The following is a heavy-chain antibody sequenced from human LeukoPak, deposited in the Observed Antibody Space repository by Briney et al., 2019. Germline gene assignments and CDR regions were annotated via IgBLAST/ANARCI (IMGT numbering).Heavy chain of an antibody. CDR2: ITTSHA. CDR3: ARDRDYGFDY. J-gene: IGHJ4*02. CDR1: GFTFSSYS. D-gene: IGHD4-17*01. V-gene: IGHV3-48*02. Sequence: GGSLRLSCAASGFTFSSYSMNWVRQAPGKGLEWGSYITTSHASYADSVKGRFTISRDNAKTSLYLQLNSLRDEDTAVYYCARDRDYGFDYWGQGILLTVSS.